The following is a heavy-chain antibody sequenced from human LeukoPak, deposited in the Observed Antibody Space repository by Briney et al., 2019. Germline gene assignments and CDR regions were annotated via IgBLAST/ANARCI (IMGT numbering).Heavy chain of an antibody. J-gene: IGHJ4*02. CDR3: AKLSKAGIAVAGRNY. CDR1: GFTFSSYA. V-gene: IGHV3-23*01. D-gene: IGHD6-19*01. CDR2: ISGSGGST. Sequence: GGSLRLSCAASGFTFSSYAMSWVRQAPGKGLEWVPAISGSGGSTYYADSVKGRFTISRDNSKNTLYLQMNSLRAEDTAVYYCAKLSKAGIAVAGRNYWGQGTLVTVSS.